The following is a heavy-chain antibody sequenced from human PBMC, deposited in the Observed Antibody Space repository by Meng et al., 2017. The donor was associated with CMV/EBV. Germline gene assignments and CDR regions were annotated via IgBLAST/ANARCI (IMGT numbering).Heavy chain of an antibody. Sequence: SETLSLTCAVHGGSFSGYYWSWIRQPPGKGLEWIGEINHSGSTNYNPSLKSRVTISVDTSKNQFSLKLSSVTAADTAVYYCARSKWIFIPFDLWGRGTLVTVSS. V-gene: IGHV4-34*01. J-gene: IGHJ2*01. CDR2: INHSGST. CDR1: GGSFSGYY. CDR3: ARSKWIFIPFDL. D-gene: IGHD3-3*01.